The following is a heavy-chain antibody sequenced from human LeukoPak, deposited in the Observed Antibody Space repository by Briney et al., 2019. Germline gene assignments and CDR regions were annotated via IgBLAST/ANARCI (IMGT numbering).Heavy chain of an antibody. CDR3: AVSFWSGYADY. D-gene: IGHD3-3*01. V-gene: IGHV1-18*01. Sequence: ASVKVSCKASGYTFTSYGISWVRQATGQGLEWMGWISAYNGNTNYAQKLQGRVTMTTDTSTSTAYMELRSLRSDDTAVYYCAVSFWSGYADYWGQGTLVTVSS. CDR1: GYTFTSYG. CDR2: ISAYNGNT. J-gene: IGHJ4*02.